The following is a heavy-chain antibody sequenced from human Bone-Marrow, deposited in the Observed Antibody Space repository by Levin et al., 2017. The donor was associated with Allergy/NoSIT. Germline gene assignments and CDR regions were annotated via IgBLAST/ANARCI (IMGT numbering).Heavy chain of an antibody. CDR2: MSPFTGNT. J-gene: IGHJ4*02. D-gene: IGHD2-8*01. V-gene: IGHV1-18*01. Sequence: GESLKISCQTSGYNFISHGITWVRQAPGQGLEWMGWMSPFTGNTRTAETFQGRLTMTADTATNTAHMELTTLRSDDTAIYFCAKDRGSLGHCPSGSRYALGDWGQGTLVSVSS. CDR3: AKDRGSLGHCPSGSRYALGD. CDR1: GYNFISHG.